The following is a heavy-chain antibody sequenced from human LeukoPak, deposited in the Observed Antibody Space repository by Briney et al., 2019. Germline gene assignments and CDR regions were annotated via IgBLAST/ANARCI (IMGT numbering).Heavy chain of an antibody. V-gene: IGHV4-59*01. CDR3: ATVAHGWFDP. CDR2: IYSSGST. J-gene: IGHJ5*02. Sequence: SETLSLTCTVSGGSISSYYWSWIRQPPGKGLEWIGYIYSSGSTNYNPSLKSRVTISVDTSKNHFSLKLSSVTAADTAVYYCATVAHGWFDPWGQGTLVTVSS. CDR1: GGSISSYY.